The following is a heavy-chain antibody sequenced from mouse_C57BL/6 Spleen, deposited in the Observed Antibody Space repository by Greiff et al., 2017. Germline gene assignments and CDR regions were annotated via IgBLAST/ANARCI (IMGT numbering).Heavy chain of an antibody. CDR1: GYAFSSYW. D-gene: IGHD4-1*01. CDR3: ARAGDWDGGFAY. CDR2: IYPGDGDT. J-gene: IGHJ3*01. Sequence: VQLQQSGAELVKPGASVKISCKASGYAFSSYWMNWVKQRPGKGLEWIGQIYPGDGDTNYNGKFKGKATLTADKSSSTAYMQLSSLASEDSAVYFCARAGDWDGGFAYWGQGTLVTVSA. V-gene: IGHV1-80*01.